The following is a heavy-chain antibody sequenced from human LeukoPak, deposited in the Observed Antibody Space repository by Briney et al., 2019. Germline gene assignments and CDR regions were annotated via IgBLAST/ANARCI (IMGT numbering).Heavy chain of an antibody. Sequence: SETLSLTCTVSGGSITSSSYYWGWIRQPPGKGLEWIGNIYYSGSTYYNPSLKSRVTISVATSKNQFSLKLSSVTAADTAVYYCARRPYGSGSSNNWFDPWGQGTLVTVSS. CDR3: ARRPYGSGSSNNWFDP. CDR2: IYYSGST. CDR1: GGSITSSSYY. D-gene: IGHD3-10*01. J-gene: IGHJ5*02. V-gene: IGHV4-39*01.